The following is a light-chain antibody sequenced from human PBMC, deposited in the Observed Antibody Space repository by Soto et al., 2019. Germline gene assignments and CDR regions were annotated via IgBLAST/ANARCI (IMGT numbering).Light chain of an antibody. J-gene: IGLJ1*01. CDR2: DVS. CDR3: CSFAGSHTYPA. Sequence: QSVLTQPRSVSGSPGQSVTISCTGTGGDVGGYNFVSWYQLHPGKAPKLMIFDVSKRPSGVPDRFSGSKSGNTASLTISGLQADDEADYYCCSFAGSHTYPAFGGGTKVTVL. CDR1: GGDVGGYNF. V-gene: IGLV2-11*01.